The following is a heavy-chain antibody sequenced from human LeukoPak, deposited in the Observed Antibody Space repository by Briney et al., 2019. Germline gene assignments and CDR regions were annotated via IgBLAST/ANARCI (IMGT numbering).Heavy chain of an antibody. D-gene: IGHD4-17*01. V-gene: IGHV3-NL1*01. CDR2: IYTGGST. J-gene: IGHJ6*02. CDR1: GFTFTSYG. CDR3: ARDTEYYYGMDV. Sequence: GGSLRLSCEASGFTFTSYGMHWVRQAPGKGLEWVSVIYTGGSTYYAESVKGRFSISRDNSKNTVYLQMNSLRAEDTAVYSCARDTEYYYGMDVWGQGTTVTVSS.